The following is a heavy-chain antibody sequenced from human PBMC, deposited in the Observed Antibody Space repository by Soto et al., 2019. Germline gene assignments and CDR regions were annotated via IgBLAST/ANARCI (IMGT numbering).Heavy chain of an antibody. V-gene: IGHV1-18*01. Sequence: VASVKVSCKASCYTFTIYGISWVRQAPGQGLEWMGWISAYNGNTNYAQKLQGRVTMTTDTSTSTAYMELRSLRSDDTAVYYCARDHNSYCSSTNCYASFDYWGQGTQDTVSS. CDR2: ISAYNGNT. J-gene: IGHJ4*02. CDR3: ARDHNSYCSSTNCYASFDY. CDR1: CYTFTIYG. D-gene: IGHD2-2*01.